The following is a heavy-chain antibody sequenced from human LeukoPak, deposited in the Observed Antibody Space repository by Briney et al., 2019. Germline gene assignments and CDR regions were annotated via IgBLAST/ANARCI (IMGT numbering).Heavy chain of an antibody. J-gene: IGHJ4*02. CDR2: MNPNSGNT. CDR3: ARGDYYDSSATFDY. Sequence: ASVTVSCKASGYTFTSYDIDWVRQATGQGLEWMGWMNPNSGNTGYAQKFQGRVTMTRNTSISTAYMELSSLRSEDTAVYYCARGDYYDSSATFDYWGQGTLVTVSS. D-gene: IGHD3-22*01. CDR1: GYTFTSYD. V-gene: IGHV1-8*01.